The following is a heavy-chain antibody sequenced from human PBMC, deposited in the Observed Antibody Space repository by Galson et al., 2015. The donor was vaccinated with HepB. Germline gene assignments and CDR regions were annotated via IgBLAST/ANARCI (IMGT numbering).Heavy chain of an antibody. CDR3: ARSWGYYDGRQV. CDR2: IYSGGST. J-gene: IGHJ6*02. D-gene: IGHD3-22*01. V-gene: IGHV3-66*02. Sequence: SLRLSCAASGFTVSSNYMSWVRQAPGKGLEWVSVIYSGGSTYYADSVKGRFTISRDNSKNTLYLQMNSLRAEDTAVYYCARSWGYYDGRQVWGQGTTVTVSS. CDR1: GFTVSSNY.